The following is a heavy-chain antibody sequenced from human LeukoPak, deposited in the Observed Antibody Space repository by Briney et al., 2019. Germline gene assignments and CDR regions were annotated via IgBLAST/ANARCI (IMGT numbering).Heavy chain of an antibody. V-gene: IGHV4-34*01. CDR1: GGSFSGYY. CDR3: ARGQAADY. CDR2: INHSGST. Sequence: SETLSLTCAVYGGSFSGYYWSWIRQPPGKGLEWIGEINHSGSTNYNPSLKSRVTISVDTSKNQFSLKLSSVTAADTAVYYCARGQAADYWGQGTLVTVSS. J-gene: IGHJ4*02. D-gene: IGHD6-13*01.